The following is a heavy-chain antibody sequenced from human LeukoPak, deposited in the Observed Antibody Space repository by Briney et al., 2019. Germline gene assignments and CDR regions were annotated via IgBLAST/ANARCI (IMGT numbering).Heavy chain of an antibody. CDR3: AKGGVGSYYYYMDV. V-gene: IGHV3-9*03. CDR1: GFTFDDYA. CDR2: ISWNSGSI. J-gene: IGHJ6*03. Sequence: GGSLRLSCAASGFTFDDYAMHWVRQAPGKGLEWVSGISWNSGSIGYADSVKGRFTISRDNAKNSLYLQMNSLRAEDVALYYCAKGGVGSYYYYMDVWGKGTTVTVSS. D-gene: IGHD1-26*01.